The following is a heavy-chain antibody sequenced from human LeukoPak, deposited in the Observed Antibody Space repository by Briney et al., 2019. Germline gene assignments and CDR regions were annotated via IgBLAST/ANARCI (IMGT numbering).Heavy chain of an antibody. CDR1: GYTFTNYG. Sequence: SVKVSCKTSGYTFTNYGISWVRQAPGQGLEWMGGIIPIFGTANYAQKFQGRVTITTDESTSTAYMELSSLRSEDTAVYYCARDFDGFDFWGQGTLVTVSS. J-gene: IGHJ4*02. CDR2: IIPIFGTA. V-gene: IGHV1-69*05. CDR3: ARDFDGFDF.